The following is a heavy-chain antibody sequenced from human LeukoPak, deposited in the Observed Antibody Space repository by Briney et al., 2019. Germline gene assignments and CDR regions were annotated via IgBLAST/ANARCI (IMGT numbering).Heavy chain of an antibody. V-gene: IGHV3-21*01. D-gene: IGHD3-3*01. CDR3: ARDAAVYYDFWSGSPYNWFDP. CDR2: ISSSSSYI. CDR1: GFTFSSYS. J-gene: IGHJ5*02. Sequence: GGSLRLSCAASGFTFSSYSMNWVRQAPGKGLEWVSPISSSSSYIYYADSVKGRFTISRDNAKNSLYLQMNSLRAEDTAVYYCARDAAVYYDFWSGSPYNWFDPWGQGTLVTVSS.